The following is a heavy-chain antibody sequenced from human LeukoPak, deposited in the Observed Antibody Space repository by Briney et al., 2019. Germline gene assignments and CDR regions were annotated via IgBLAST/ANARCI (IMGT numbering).Heavy chain of an antibody. J-gene: IGHJ6*03. Sequence: GGSLRLSCAGSGFTFSDYWMSWVRQAPGKGLEWVANIKRDGSEKYYVDSVKGRFTISRDNAKSSLYLQMNSLRAEDTAVYYCARELAYYMDVWGKGTTVTVSS. CDR1: GFTFSDYW. V-gene: IGHV3-7*01. CDR3: ARELAYYMDV. CDR2: IKRDGSEK.